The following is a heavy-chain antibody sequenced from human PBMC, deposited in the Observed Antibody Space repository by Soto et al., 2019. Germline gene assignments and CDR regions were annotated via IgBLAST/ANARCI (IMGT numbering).Heavy chain of an antibody. Sequence: AVKVSCKACGGTFSRYAISWVRQAPGQGLEWMGGIIPIFGTANYAQKFQGRVTITADESTSTAYMELSSLRSEDTAVYYCARWQQLVTQWFDPWGQGTLVTVSS. CDR3: ARWQQLVTQWFDP. J-gene: IGHJ5*02. V-gene: IGHV1-69*13. CDR1: GGTFSRYA. CDR2: IIPIFGTA. D-gene: IGHD6-13*01.